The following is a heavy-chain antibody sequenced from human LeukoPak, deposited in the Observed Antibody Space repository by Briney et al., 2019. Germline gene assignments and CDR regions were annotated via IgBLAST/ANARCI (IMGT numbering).Heavy chain of an antibody. J-gene: IGHJ4*02. D-gene: IGHD4-17*01. CDR1: GFTFRSDW. CDR3: ARDLAYGGDY. Sequence: GGSLRLSCAASGFTFRSDWMHWVRQPPGKGPEWISRISGDGSTTTYADSVKGRFTISRDNAKNTLYLQMSSLRAEDTAVYYCARDLAYGGDYWGQGILVTVSS. V-gene: IGHV3-74*01. CDR2: ISGDGSTT.